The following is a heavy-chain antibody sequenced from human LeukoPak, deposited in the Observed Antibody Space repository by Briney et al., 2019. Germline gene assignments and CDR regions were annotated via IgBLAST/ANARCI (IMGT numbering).Heavy chain of an antibody. V-gene: IGHV1-18*01. Sequence: ASVKVSCKASGYTFTSYGISWVRQAPGQGLEWMGCISADTGNRNYAQKLQGRVSMTTDTSTSTAYMELTSLRSDDTAVYYCARNSGSSPPYDYWGQGTLVTVSS. CDR3: ARNSGSSPPYDY. J-gene: IGHJ4*02. D-gene: IGHD1-26*01. CDR2: ISADTGNR. CDR1: GYTFTSYG.